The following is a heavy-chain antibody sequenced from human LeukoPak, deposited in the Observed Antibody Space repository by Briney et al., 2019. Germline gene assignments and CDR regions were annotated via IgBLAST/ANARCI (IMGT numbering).Heavy chain of an antibody. CDR3: ARIRTPEYYYDSSGSYYFDY. J-gene: IGHJ4*02. CDR1: GGSISSGGYY. CDR2: IYHSGST. Sequence: SQTPSLTCTVSGGSISSGGYYWSWIRQPPGKGLEWIGYIYHSGSTNYNPSLKSRVTISVDTSKNQFSLKLSSVTAADTAVYYCARIRTPEYYYDSSGSYYFDYWGQGTLVTVSS. V-gene: IGHV4-30-2*01. D-gene: IGHD3-22*01.